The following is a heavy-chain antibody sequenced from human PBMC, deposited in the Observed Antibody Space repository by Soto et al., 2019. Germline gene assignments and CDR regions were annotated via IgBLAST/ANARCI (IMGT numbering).Heavy chain of an antibody. V-gene: IGHV3-9*01. CDR1: GFTFDDYA. CDR2: ISWNSGSI. J-gene: IGHJ3*02. Sequence: EVQLVESGGGLVQPGRSLRLSCAASGFTFDDYAMHWVRQAPGKGLERVSGISWNSGSIGYADSVKGRFTISRDNAKNSLYLQMNSLRAEDTALYYWAKDIKTTVPSGAFDIWGQGTMVTVSS. CDR3: AKDIKTTVPSGAFDI. D-gene: IGHD4-17*01.